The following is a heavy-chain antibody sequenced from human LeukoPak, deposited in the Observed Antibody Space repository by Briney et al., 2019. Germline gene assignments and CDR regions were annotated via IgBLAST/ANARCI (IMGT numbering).Heavy chain of an antibody. Sequence: SQTLSLTCAVSGDSVSNKMGAWNWIRQSPSRGLEWLGRTYLRSEWHTDYAFSVRGRLTITADTSKNHFSLQLASVTPEDSAVCYCASGWALSWGQGTLVTVSS. CDR1: GDSVSNKMGA. V-gene: IGHV6-1*01. J-gene: IGHJ5*02. D-gene: IGHD1-26*01. CDR3: ASGWALS. CDR2: TYLRSEWHT.